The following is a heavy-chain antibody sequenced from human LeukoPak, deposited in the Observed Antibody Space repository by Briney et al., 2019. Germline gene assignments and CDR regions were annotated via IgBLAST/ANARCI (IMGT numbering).Heavy chain of an antibody. V-gene: IGHV1-8*01. CDR3: ARLASSSWPPYYYYGMDV. CDR1: GYTFTSYD. CDR2: MNPNNGNT. D-gene: IGHD6-13*01. J-gene: IGHJ6*02. Sequence: GASVKVSCKASGYTFTSYDINWVRQATGQGLEWMGWMNPNNGNTGYAQKFQGRVTMTRSTSISTAYMELSSLRSEDTAVYYCARLASSSWPPYYYYGMDVWGQGTTVTVSS.